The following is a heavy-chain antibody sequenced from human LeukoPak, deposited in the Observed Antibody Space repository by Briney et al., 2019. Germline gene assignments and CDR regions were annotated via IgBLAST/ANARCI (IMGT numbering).Heavy chain of an antibody. CDR2: IYYSGSN. Sequence: PSETLSLTCTVSGGSITSDSYYWSWILQHPGKGLEWIAYIYYSGSNYYNPSLKNRVTISVDTSKNQFSLKLSSVTAADTAVYFCARGKDSSDYFDYWGQGTLVTVSS. CDR1: GGSITSDSYY. CDR3: ARGKDSSDYFDY. V-gene: IGHV4-31*03. J-gene: IGHJ4*02. D-gene: IGHD3-22*01.